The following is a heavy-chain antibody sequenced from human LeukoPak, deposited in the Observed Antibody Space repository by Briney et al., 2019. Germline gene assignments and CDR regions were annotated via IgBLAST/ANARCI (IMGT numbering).Heavy chain of an antibody. J-gene: IGHJ4*02. V-gene: IGHV4-59*01. CDR2: IYYSGST. D-gene: IGHD5-12*01. CDR3: ACSGYSGPFDY. CDR1: GGSISSYY. Sequence: SETLSLTCTVSGGSISSYYWSWIRQPPGKGLEWTGYIYYSGSTNYNPSLKSRVTISVDTSKNQFSLKLSSVTAADTAVYYCACSGYSGPFDYWGQGTLVTVSS.